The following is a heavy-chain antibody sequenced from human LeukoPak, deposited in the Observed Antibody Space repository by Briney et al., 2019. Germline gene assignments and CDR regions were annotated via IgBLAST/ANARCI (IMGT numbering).Heavy chain of an antibody. J-gene: IGHJ6*03. D-gene: IGHD3-22*01. Sequence: GGSLRLSCAASGFTFSNYGIHWVRQAPGKGLEGVAFIRFDGSNNYYADSVKGRFTISRDNSKNTLYLQMNSLRAEDTAVYYCAKDGGGYYPYYYYYMDVWGKGTTVTISS. CDR2: IRFDGSNN. V-gene: IGHV3-30*02. CDR3: AKDGGGYYPYYYYYMDV. CDR1: GFTFSNYG.